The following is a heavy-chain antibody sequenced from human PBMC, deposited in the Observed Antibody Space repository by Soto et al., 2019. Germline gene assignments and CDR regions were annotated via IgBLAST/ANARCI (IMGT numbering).Heavy chain of an antibody. J-gene: IGHJ6*02. CDR2: INHSGST. V-gene: IGHV4-34*01. CDR3: ARGHPIYCSSTSCYAYYYYYGMDV. Sequence: SETLSLTCAVYGGSFSGYYWSWIRQPPGKGLEWIGEINHSGSTNYNPSLKSRVTISVDTSKNQFSLKLSSVTAADTAVYYCARGHPIYCSSTSCYAYYYYYGMDVWGQGTTVTSP. D-gene: IGHD2-2*01. CDR1: GGSFSGYY.